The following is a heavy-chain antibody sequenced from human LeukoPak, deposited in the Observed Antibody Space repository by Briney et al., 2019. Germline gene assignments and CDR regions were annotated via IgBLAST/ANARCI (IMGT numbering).Heavy chain of an antibody. CDR2: IYYSGST. Sequence: PSQTLSLTCTVSGGSISSGGYYWSWIRQHPGKGLEWIGYIYYSGSTYYNPSLKSRVTISVDTSKNQFSLKLSSVTAADTAVYYCATTPGAIAAAGRSWRYWGQGTLVTVSS. CDR3: ATTPGAIAAAGRSWRY. D-gene: IGHD6-13*01. V-gene: IGHV4-31*03. J-gene: IGHJ4*02. CDR1: GGSISSGGYY.